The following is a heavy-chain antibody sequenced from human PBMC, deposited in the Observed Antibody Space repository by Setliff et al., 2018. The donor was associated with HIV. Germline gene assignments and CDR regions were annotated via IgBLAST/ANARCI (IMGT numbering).Heavy chain of an antibody. CDR3: ARDLDFVWGAPAD. Sequence: SETLSLTCTVSGGSISGSSYHWGWIRQTPGKGLEWIGSIYHSGSTYYKPSLKSRVTISVDTSKNQFSLKLTSVTAADAAVYFCARDLDFVWGAPADWSQGTRVTVSS. J-gene: IGHJ4*02. CDR2: IYHSGST. CDR1: GGSISGSSYH. V-gene: IGHV4-39*07. D-gene: IGHD3-16*01.